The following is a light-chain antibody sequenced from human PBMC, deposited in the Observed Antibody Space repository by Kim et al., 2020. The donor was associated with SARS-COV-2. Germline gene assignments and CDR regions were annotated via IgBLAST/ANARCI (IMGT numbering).Light chain of an antibody. Sequence: SPGERATLSCRASQSVSSTYLTWYQQKPGQAPSLLIYAASTRATGISDRFSGSGSGTDFTLTISRLEPEDFAVYYCQHCGRSSWTFGQGTKVEIK. J-gene: IGKJ1*01. CDR3: QHCGRSSWT. CDR2: AAS. V-gene: IGKV3-20*01. CDR1: QSVSSTY.